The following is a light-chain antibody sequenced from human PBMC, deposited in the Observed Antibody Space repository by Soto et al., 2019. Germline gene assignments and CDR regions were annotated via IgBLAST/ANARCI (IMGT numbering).Light chain of an antibody. Sequence: DIQMTQSPSTLSASVGDRVTITCRASQTISTWLAWYQQKQGKTPKLLIYAASTLQSGVPSRFSGSGSGTDFTLTISSLQPEDSATYYCQQSYGTPIIFGQGTRLEIK. CDR3: QQSYGTPII. CDR2: AAS. V-gene: IGKV1-39*01. J-gene: IGKJ5*01. CDR1: QTISTW.